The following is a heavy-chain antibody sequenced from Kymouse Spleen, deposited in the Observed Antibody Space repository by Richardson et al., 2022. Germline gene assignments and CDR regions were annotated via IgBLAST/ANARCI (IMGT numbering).Heavy chain of an antibody. Sequence: QVQLQESGPGLVKPSETLSLTCTVSGGSVSSGSYYWSWIRQPPGKGLEWIGYIYYSGSTNYNPSLKSRVTISVDTSKNQFSLKLSSVTAADTAVYYCARDLVRITMVRGLIDYYGMDVWGQGTTVTVSS. J-gene: IGHJ6*02. CDR3: ARDLVRITMVRGLIDYYGMDV. CDR1: GGSVSSGSYY. D-gene: IGHD3-10*01. CDR2: IYYSGST. V-gene: IGHV4-61*01.